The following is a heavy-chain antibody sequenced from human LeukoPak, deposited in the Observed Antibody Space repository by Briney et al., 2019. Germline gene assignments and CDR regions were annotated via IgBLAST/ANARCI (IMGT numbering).Heavy chain of an antibody. CDR3: ARDSIVYDILTGYPFNRNYSDY. CDR2: IIPIFGTA. D-gene: IGHD3-9*01. V-gene: IGHV1-69*05. Sequence: SEKVSCKASGCTFSSYAISWVRQAPGQGLEWMGRIIPIFGTANYAQKFQGRVTITTDESTSTAYMELSSLRSEDTAVYYCARDSIVYDILTGYPFNRNYSDYCGQGTLVTVSS. J-gene: IGHJ4*02. CDR1: GCTFSSYA.